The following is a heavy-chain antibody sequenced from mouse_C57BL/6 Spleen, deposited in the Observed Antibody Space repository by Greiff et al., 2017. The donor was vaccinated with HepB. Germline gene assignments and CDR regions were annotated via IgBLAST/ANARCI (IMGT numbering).Heavy chain of an antibody. V-gene: IGHV8-12*01. D-gene: IGHD2-2*01. J-gene: IGHJ4*01. CDR2: IYWDDDK. CDR1: GFSLSTSGMG. CDR3: ARGEGGYHPGDAMDY. Sequence: QVTLKVSGPGILQPSQTLSLTCSFSGFSLSTSGMGVSWLRQPSGKGLEWLAHIYWDDDKRYNPSLKSRLTISKNTSRNQVFLKITRVDTADTATYYCARGEGGYHPGDAMDYWGQGTSVTVSS.